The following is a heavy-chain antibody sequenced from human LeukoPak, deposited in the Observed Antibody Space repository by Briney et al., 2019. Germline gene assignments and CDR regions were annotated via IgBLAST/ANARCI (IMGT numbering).Heavy chain of an antibody. D-gene: IGHD3-3*01. Sequence: GASVKVSCKASGYTFTSYYMHWVRQAPGQGLEWMGGIIPIFGTANYAQKFQGRVTITADESTSTAYMELSSLRSEDTAVYYCARDRREAYYDFWSGYFLFWYWGQGTLVTVSS. CDR2: IIPIFGTA. J-gene: IGHJ4*02. CDR3: ARDRREAYYDFWSGYFLFWY. CDR1: GYTFTSYY. V-gene: IGHV1-69*13.